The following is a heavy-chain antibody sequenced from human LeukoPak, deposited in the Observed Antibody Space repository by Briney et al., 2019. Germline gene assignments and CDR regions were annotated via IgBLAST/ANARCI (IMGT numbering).Heavy chain of an antibody. CDR1: GFTFSSYA. V-gene: IGHV3-30*04. D-gene: IGHD5-18*01. J-gene: IGHJ6*04. CDR2: ISYDGSNK. Sequence: GGSLRLSCAASGFTFSSYAMHWVRQAPGKGLEWVAVISYDGSNKYYADSVKGRFTISRDNSKNTLYLQMNSLRAEDTAVYYCARSYVDTAMGIIGTMDVWGKGTTVTVSS. CDR3: ARSYVDTAMGIIGTMDV.